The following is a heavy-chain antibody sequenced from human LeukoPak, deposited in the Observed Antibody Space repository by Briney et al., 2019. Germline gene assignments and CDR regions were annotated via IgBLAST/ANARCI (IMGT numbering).Heavy chain of an antibody. CDR1: GGSISSSSYY. CDR2: IYYSGST. Sequence: SETLSLTCTVSGGSISSSSYYWGWIRQPPGKGLEWIGSIYYSGSTYYNPSPKSRVTISVDTSKNQFSLKLRSVTAADTAVYYCAISFPPPYYDFWSGYPYFDYWGQGTLVTVSS. D-gene: IGHD3-3*01. V-gene: IGHV4-39*01. CDR3: AISFPPPYYDFWSGYPYFDY. J-gene: IGHJ4*02.